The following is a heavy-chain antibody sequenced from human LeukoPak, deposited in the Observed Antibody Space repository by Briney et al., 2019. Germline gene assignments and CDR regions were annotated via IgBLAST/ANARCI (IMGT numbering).Heavy chain of an antibody. D-gene: IGHD3-9*01. CDR2: IYYSGST. CDR1: GGSISSSSYY. J-gene: IGHJ4*02. CDR3: ARHAGIRYFDWFFDY. V-gene: IGHV4-39*01. Sequence: SETLSLTCTVSGGSISSSSYYWGWIRQPPGKGLEWIGSIYYSGSTYYNPSLKSRVTISVDTSKNQVSLKLSSVTAADTAVYYCARHAGIRYFDWFFDYWGQGTLVTVSS.